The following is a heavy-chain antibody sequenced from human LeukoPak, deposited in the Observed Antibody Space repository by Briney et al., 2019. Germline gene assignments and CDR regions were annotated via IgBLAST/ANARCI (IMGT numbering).Heavy chain of an antibody. V-gene: IGHV3-11*01. CDR3: ARGHDYGDFRYWYFEL. J-gene: IGHJ2*01. CDR1: GFTFSDYY. CDR2: ISSSGSTI. Sequence: GGSLRLSCAASGFTFSDYYMSWIRQAPGKGLEWVSYISSSGSTIYYADSVKGRFTISRDNAKNSLYLQMNSLRAEDTAVYYCARGHDYGDFRYWYFELWGRGTLVTVSS. D-gene: IGHD4-17*01.